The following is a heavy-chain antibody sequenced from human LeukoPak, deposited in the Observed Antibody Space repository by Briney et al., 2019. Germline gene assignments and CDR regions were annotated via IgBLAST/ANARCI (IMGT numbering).Heavy chain of an antibody. CDR1: GGSISSYY. J-gene: IGHJ4*02. D-gene: IGHD5-24*01. V-gene: IGHV4-59*01. CDR2: FYYSGSS. CDR3: ARESRDGYKFDY. Sequence: RASETLSLTCTVSGGSISSYYWSWIRQPPGKGLEWIGYFYYSGSSNYNPSLKSRVTISGDTSKNQFSLKLSSVTAADTAVYYCARESRDGYKFDYWGQGTLVTVSS.